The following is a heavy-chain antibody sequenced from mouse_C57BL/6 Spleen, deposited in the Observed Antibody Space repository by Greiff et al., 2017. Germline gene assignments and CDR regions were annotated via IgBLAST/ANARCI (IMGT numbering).Heavy chain of an antibody. D-gene: IGHD1-1*01. V-gene: IGHV1-76*01. Sequence: QVQLQQSGAELVRPGASVKLSCKASGYTFTDYYINWLKQRPGQGLEWIARIYPGSGNTYYNEKFKGKATLTAEKSSSTAYMQLSSLTSEDSAVYFCARSGYYGSSYDYAMDYWGQGTSVTVSS. CDR3: ARSGYYGSSYDYAMDY. CDR2: IYPGSGNT. CDR1: GYTFTDYY. J-gene: IGHJ4*01.